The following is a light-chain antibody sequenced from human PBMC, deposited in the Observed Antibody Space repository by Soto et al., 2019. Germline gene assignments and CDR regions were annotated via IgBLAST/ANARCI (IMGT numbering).Light chain of an antibody. J-gene: IGKJ1*01. CDR3: QQRSNWRGT. Sequence: EIVLTQSPATLSLPPGERATLSCRASQSVSSYLAWYQQKPGQAPRLLIYDASNRATGIPARFSGSGSGTDFTLTISSLEPEDFAVYYCQQRSNWRGTFGQGTKVDIK. CDR1: QSVSSY. CDR2: DAS. V-gene: IGKV3-11*01.